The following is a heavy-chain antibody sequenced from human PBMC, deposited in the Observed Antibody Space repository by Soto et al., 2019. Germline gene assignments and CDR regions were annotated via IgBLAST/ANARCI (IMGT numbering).Heavy chain of an antibody. Sequence: GGSLRLSCAGSGFTFKTYGMTWVRQAPGKGLEWVSSISGSGETTEYADSVKGRFTISRDNSRNTLYLQMNRLRAEDSAVYYCAKLTGFAVESPFHAWGQGAQVTVSS. CDR1: GFTFKTYG. CDR2: ISGSGETT. V-gene: IGHV3-23*01. CDR3: AKLTGFAVESPFHA. D-gene: IGHD3-3*01. J-gene: IGHJ5*02.